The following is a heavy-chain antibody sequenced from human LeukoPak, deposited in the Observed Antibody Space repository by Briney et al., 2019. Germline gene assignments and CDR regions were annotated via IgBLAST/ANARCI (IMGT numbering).Heavy chain of an antibody. CDR3: ARWSSGYYDAFDI. V-gene: IGHV4-59*01. Sequence: SETVSLTCTVSGGSISSYYWSWIRQPPGKGLEWIGYIYYSGSTYYHPSLKSRVTISVDTSKNQFSLKLSSVTAADTAVYYCARWSSGYYDAFDIWGQGTMVTLSS. J-gene: IGHJ3*02. CDR1: GGSISSYY. D-gene: IGHD3-22*01. CDR2: IYYSGST.